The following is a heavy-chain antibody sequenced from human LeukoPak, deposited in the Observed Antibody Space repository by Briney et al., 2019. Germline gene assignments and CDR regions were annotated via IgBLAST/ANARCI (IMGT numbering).Heavy chain of an antibody. CDR1: GFTSSDYY. CDR2: TRKKANSSTT. Sequence: GGSLRLSCAASGFTSSDYYMDWVRQAPGKVLEWVGRTRKKANSSTTEYAASVQGTFTNPRDDSESSLYPQMNSLKTEDTAVYYSARSGSIWTQTFDCWSQATLVTASS. V-gene: IGHV3-72*01. CDR3: ARSGSIWTQTFDC. D-gene: IGHD3-3*02. J-gene: IGHJ4*02.